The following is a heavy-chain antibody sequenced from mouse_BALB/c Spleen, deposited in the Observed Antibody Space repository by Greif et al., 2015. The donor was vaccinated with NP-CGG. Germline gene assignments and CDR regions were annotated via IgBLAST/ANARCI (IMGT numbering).Heavy chain of an antibody. CDR1: GYTFTDYN. Sequence: EVHLVESGPEVVKPGASVKIPCKASGYTFTDYNMDWVKQSHGKSLEWIGDINPNNGGTIYNQEFKGKATLTVDKSSSTAYMELRSLTSEDTAVYYCAKTAYYGKPYAMDYWGQGTSVTVSS. CDR3: AKTAYYGKPYAMDY. J-gene: IGHJ4*01. V-gene: IGHV1-18*01. D-gene: IGHD2-10*01. CDR2: INPNNGGT.